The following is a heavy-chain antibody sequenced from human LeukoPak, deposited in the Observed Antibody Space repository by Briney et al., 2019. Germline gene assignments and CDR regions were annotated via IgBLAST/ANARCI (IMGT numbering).Heavy chain of an antibody. V-gene: IGHV4-4*07. J-gene: IGHJ5*02. CDR1: GGSISSYY. CDR3: ARLSGSTYNWFDP. D-gene: IGHD1-26*01. CDR2: IYSSGST. Sequence: SETLSLTCTVSGGSISSYYWSWIRQPAGKGLDYIGRIYSSGSTNYNPSLKSRVTMSVDTSKNQFSLKMSSVTAADTAVYYCARLSGSTYNWFDPWGQGTLVPVSS.